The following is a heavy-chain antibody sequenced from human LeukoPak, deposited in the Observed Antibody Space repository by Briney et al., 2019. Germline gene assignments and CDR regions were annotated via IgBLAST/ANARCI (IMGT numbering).Heavy chain of an antibody. J-gene: IGHJ4*02. CDR1: GFTFSNYA. CDR2: IYYSGST. Sequence: PGGSLRLSCAASGFTFSNYAMNWVRQPPGKGLEWIGSIYYSGSTYYNPSLKSRVTISVDTSKNQFSLKLSSVTAADTAVYYCARSGWESVDYWGQGTLVTVSS. V-gene: IGHV4-39*07. CDR3: ARSGWESVDY. D-gene: IGHD6-19*01.